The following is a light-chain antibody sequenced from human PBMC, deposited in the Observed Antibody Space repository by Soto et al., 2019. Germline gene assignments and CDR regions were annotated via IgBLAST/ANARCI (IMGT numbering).Light chain of an antibody. CDR3: SSYTHSVLYV. Sequence: QSVLTQPASVSGSPGQSITISCTGTSSDVGGYNYVSWFRQHPGKAPKLIIYEVSNRPSGISNRFSGSKSGNTASLTISGLQAEDEADYYCSSYTHSVLYVFGSGTKVTVL. J-gene: IGLJ1*01. CDR2: EVS. CDR1: SSDVGGYNY. V-gene: IGLV2-14*01.